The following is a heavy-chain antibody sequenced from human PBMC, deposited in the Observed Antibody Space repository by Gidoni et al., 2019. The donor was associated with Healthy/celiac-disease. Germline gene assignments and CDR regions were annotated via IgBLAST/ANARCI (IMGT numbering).Heavy chain of an antibody. CDR1: GFTFSCSA. CDR3: ATTKVVIPNAHYDPCFDY. V-gene: IGHV3-30-3*01. Sequence: QVQLVESGGGVFQPGRSLRLSCAASGFTFSCSAMHWVRQAPGRGLQWVAVISYDGGNKYYTDSVKGRFTISRDNSKNTLYLQMNSLRAEDTAVYYCATTKVVIPNAHYDPCFDYWGQGTLVTVSS. J-gene: IGHJ4*02. D-gene: IGHD1-1*01. CDR2: ISYDGGNK.